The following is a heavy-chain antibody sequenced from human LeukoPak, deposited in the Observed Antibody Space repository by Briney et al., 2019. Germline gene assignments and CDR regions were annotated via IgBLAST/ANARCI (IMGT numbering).Heavy chain of an antibody. D-gene: IGHD4-11*01. J-gene: IGHJ6*03. CDR3: ARVTKSYYYYDYMDV. CDR2: ISAYNGNT. CDR1: GYTFTSSG. V-gene: IGHV1-18*01. Sequence: GASVKVSCKASGYTFTSSGVGWVRQAPGRGLEWMGWISAYNGNTNYAQNLQGRVTMTTDTSTNTAYMQLRSLRSDDTAVYYCARVTKSYYYYDYMDVWGNGTTVTVSS.